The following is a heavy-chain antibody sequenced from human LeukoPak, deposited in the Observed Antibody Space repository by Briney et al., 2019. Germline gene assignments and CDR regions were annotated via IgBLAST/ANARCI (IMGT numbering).Heavy chain of an antibody. CDR2: NSSSGSTI. CDR1: GFTFSSYE. V-gene: IGHV3-48*03. Sequence: GGSLRLSCAASGFTFSSYEMNWVRHALGKGKEKVSYNSSSGSTIYYAASVKGRFTISRDNAKNSLYLKMNSLRAEDTAVYYCAKKWSGDYDSSGVSDAFDIWGQGTMVTVSS. D-gene: IGHD3-22*01. CDR3: AKKWSGDYDSSGVSDAFDI. J-gene: IGHJ3*02.